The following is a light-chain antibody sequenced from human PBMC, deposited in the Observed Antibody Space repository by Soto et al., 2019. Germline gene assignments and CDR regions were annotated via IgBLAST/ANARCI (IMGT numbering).Light chain of an antibody. Sequence: EVMLTQSPGTLSLSPGERATLSCRASQCIFSNYLAWYQQKSGQAPRLLIYGASNRATGIPDRFSGSGSGTDFTLTISRLEPEDFAVYYCQQYGTSPRTFGQGTKVEFK. CDR1: QCIFSNY. CDR2: GAS. CDR3: QQYGTSPRT. J-gene: IGKJ1*01. V-gene: IGKV3-20*01.